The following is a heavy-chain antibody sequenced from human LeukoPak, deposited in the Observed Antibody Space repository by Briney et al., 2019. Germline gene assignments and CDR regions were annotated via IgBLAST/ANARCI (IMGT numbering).Heavy chain of an antibody. Sequence: PRRSLRPSCAASGFSSSSYGMHWVRQAPGKGLEWMSFIRSDRSVKYYADSVKGRFTISRDNSKNTLYLQMNSLRPEDTAVYYCAKDIPQPYFDYWGQGTLVTVSS. CDR1: GFSSSSYG. J-gene: IGHJ4*02. CDR3: AKDIPQPYFDY. CDR2: IRSDRSVK. V-gene: IGHV3-30*02. D-gene: IGHD2-2*01.